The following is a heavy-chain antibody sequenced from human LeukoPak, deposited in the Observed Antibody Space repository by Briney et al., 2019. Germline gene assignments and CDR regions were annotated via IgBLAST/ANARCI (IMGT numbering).Heavy chain of an antibody. CDR1: GYTFTSYG. J-gene: IGHJ5*02. Sequence: PSVKVSCKASGYTFTSYGVSWVRQAPGQGLEWMGWISAYNGNTNYAQKLQGRVTMTTDTPTRTAYMELRSLRSDDTAVYYCARVGGSGSHNWLDLWGQGTLDTV. V-gene: IGHV1-18*04. D-gene: IGHD3-10*01. CDR3: ARVGGSGSHNWLDL. CDR2: ISAYNGNT.